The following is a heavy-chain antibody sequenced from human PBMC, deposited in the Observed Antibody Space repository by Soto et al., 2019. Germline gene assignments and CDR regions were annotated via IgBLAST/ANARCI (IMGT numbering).Heavy chain of an antibody. CDR1: GGSSSGYY. D-gene: IGHD2-15*01. CDR3: ARASTPDIVVVVAARPGGMDV. V-gene: IGHV4-34*01. Sequence: SETLSLTCAVYGGSSSGYYWSWIRQPPGKGLEWIGEINHSGSTNYNPSLKSRVTISVDTSKNQFSLKLSSVTAADTAVYYCARASTPDIVVVVAARPGGMDVWGQGTTVTVSS. J-gene: IGHJ6*02. CDR2: INHSGST.